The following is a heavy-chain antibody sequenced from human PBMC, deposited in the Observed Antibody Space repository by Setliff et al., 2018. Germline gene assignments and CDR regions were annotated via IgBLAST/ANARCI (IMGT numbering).Heavy chain of an antibody. Sequence: SETLSLTCAVSGYTISSGYYWGWIRQPPGKGLEWIGNIYHSGSTYYNPSLKSRVTISVDTSKNQFSLKLTSVTAADTAVYYCARPLVGVTTGFENWGQGTLVTVSS. V-gene: IGHV4-38-2*01. CDR3: ARPLVGVTTGFEN. CDR1: GYTISSGYY. CDR2: IYHSGST. J-gene: IGHJ4*02. D-gene: IGHD1-26*01.